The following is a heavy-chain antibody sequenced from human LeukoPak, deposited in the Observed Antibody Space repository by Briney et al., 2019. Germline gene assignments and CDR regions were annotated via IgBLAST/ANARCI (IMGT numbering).Heavy chain of an antibody. CDR3: ARQASSGGTFDY. D-gene: IGHD3-22*01. J-gene: IGHJ4*02. CDR1: GGSFSGYY. V-gene: IGHV4-34*01. Sequence: SETLSLTCAVYGGSFSGYYWSWIRQPPGKGLEWIGEINHSGSTNYNPSLKSRVTISVDTSKNQFSLKLSSVTAADTAVYYCARQASSGGTFDYWGQGTLVTVSS. CDR2: INHSGST.